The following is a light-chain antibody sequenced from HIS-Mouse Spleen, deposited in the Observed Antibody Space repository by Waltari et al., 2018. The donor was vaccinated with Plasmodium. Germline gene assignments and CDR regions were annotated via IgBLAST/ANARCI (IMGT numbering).Light chain of an antibody. Sequence: EIVMTQSPATLSVSPGERATLSCRASQSVSSNFDWYQQKPGQSPRLLIYGASTRATGIPARFSGSGSGTEFTLTISSMQSEDFAVYYCQQYNNWPYTFGQGTKLEIK. V-gene: IGKV3-15*01. CDR3: QQYNNWPYT. CDR2: GAS. CDR1: QSVSSN. J-gene: IGKJ2*01.